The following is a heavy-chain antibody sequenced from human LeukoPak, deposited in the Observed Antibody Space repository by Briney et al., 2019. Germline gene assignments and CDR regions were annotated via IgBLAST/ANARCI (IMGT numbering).Heavy chain of an antibody. Sequence: GGSLRLSCTASGFTFSSYEMNWIRQAAGKGPEWVSYIGSSGGTEHYADSVKGRFTISRDNPKNSVFLQMNSLRVEDTAVYYCARDVWFDPWGQGTLVTVSS. V-gene: IGHV3-48*03. CDR3: ARDVWFDP. J-gene: IGHJ5*02. CDR1: GFTFSSYE. CDR2: IGSSGGTE.